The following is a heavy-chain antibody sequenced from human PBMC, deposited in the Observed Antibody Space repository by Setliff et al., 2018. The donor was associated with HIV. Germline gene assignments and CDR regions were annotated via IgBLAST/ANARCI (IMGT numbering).Heavy chain of an antibody. CDR1: GTSINSHY. CDR2: IHTSGST. J-gene: IGHJ4*02. CDR3: ARVGYHGSGRYSFDY. V-gene: IGHV4-4*07. D-gene: IGHD3-10*01. Sequence: PSETLSLTCTVSGTSINSHYWSWIRQPAGKGLEWIGHIHTSGSTKYNPSLKSRVTISADTSKNRFSLNLSSVTAAETAVYYCARVGYHGSGRYSFDYWGQGTLVTVLL.